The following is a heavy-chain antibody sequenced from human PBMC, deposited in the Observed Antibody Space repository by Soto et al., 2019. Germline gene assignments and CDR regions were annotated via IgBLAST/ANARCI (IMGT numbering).Heavy chain of an antibody. V-gene: IGHV1-8*01. CDR1: GYSFNSYA. Sequence: QVQLVQSGTEVKKPWASVKVSCKSSGYSFNSYAINWVREATGQGIEWMGWMNPNSGNTGNAEKFQGRLTMTRDTSIRTAYMELSSRTSEDTAVYYCARTHGDFDYWGQGTLVTVSS. CDR2: MNPNSGNT. CDR3: ARTHGDFDY. J-gene: IGHJ4*02. D-gene: IGHD4-17*01.